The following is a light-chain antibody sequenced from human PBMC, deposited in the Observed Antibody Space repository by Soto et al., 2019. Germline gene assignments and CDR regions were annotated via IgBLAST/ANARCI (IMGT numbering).Light chain of an antibody. J-gene: IGKJ4*01. CDR2: DVS. Sequence: EIVLTQSPATLSLSPGERATLSCRASQSVSSYLAWYQQKPGQPPRLLIYDVSTRATGIPARFSGSGSGTDFTLTISSLEPEDFAVYYCQQRYNSLTFGGGTKVDIK. V-gene: IGKV3-11*01. CDR3: QQRYNSLT. CDR1: QSVSSY.